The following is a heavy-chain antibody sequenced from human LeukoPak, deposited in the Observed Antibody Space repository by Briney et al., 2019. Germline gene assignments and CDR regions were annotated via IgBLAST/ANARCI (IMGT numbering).Heavy chain of an antibody. CDR1: GFTFSSYG. Sequence: GGSLRLSCAASGFTFSSYGMHWARQAPGKGLEWVAVIWDDGSSKYYGDSVKGRFTISRDNSKNTLYLQMNSLRAEDTAVYFCAKPTRGSGSFLIDFWGQGTLVTVSS. CDR3: AKPTRGSGSFLIDF. J-gene: IGHJ4*02. D-gene: IGHD1-26*01. CDR2: IWDDGSSK. V-gene: IGHV3-33*06.